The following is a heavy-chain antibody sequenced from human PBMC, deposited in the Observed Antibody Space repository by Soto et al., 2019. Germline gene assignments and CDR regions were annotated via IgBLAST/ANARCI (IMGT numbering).Heavy chain of an antibody. J-gene: IGHJ3*02. Sequence: QLQLQESGPGLVKPSETLSLTCTVSGGSISSSSYYWGWIRQPPGKGLEWIGSIYYSGSTYYNPSLKSRVTISVDTSKNQFSLKLSSVTAADTAVYYCARQRQAVRDDGYNSSDAFDIWGQGTMVTVSS. D-gene: IGHD5-12*01. CDR2: IYYSGST. CDR1: GGSISSSSYY. CDR3: ARQRQAVRDDGYNSSDAFDI. V-gene: IGHV4-39*01.